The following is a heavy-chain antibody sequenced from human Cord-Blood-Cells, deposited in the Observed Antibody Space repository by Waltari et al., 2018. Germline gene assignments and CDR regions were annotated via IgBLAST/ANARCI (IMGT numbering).Heavy chain of an antibody. Sequence: EVQLVESGGGLVKPGGSLRLSCAASGFTFSSYSMNWVRQAPGKGLEWVSSINSSSSYIYYTDSVKGRFTISRDNAKNSLYLQMNSLRAEDTAVYYCARGSIGGLVFDYWGQGTLVTVSS. CDR3: ARGSIGGLVFDY. V-gene: IGHV3-21*01. J-gene: IGHJ4*02. CDR2: INSSSSYI. CDR1: GFTFSSYS. D-gene: IGHD3-10*01.